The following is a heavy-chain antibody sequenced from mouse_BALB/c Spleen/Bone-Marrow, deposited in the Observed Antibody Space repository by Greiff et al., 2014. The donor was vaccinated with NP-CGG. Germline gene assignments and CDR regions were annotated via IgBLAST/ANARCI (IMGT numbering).Heavy chain of an antibody. Sequence: QVQLQQPGPELVKPGASVKMSCKASGYTFTDYIVSWVKQRVGQGLEWIGEIYPGTGSTYYNGKFKGKATLTADKSSNIAYMQLSSLTSEDSAVYFCARRKNVWFAYWGQGTLVTVSA. CDR3: ARRKNVWFAY. V-gene: IGHV1-77*01. J-gene: IGHJ3*01. CDR1: GYTFTDYI. CDR2: IYPGTGST.